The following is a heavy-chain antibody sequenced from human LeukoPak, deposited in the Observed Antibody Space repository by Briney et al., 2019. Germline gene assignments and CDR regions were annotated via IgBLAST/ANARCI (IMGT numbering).Heavy chain of an antibody. D-gene: IGHD2-2*01. CDR1: GFTFSSYA. Sequence: GGSLRLSCAASGFTFSSYAMSWVRQAPGKGLEWVSAISGSGGSTYYADSVKGRFTISRDNSKNTLYLQMNSLRAEDTAVYYCAKTGDHCSSTSCYPAILDYWGQGTLVTVSS. CDR3: AKTGDHCSSTSCYPAILDY. CDR2: ISGSGGST. J-gene: IGHJ4*02. V-gene: IGHV3-23*01.